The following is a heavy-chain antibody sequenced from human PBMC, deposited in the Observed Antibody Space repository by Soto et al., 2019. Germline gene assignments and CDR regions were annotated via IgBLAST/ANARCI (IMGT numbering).Heavy chain of an antibody. D-gene: IGHD1-26*01. J-gene: IGHJ6*02. CDR1: GESISSYY. CDR3: ARLVGAAWDIYYYGMEV. CDR2: IYFSGST. Sequence: SETLSLTCSVSGESISSYYWSWIRQPPGKGLEWIGYIYFSGSTNYNSSLKSRVTISVDTSKKQFSLKLKSVTAADTAGYYCARLVGAAWDIYYYGMEVWGQGTTVTVSS. V-gene: IGHV4-59*01.